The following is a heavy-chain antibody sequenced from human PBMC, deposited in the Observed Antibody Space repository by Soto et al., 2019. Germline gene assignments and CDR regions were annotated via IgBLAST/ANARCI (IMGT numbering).Heavy chain of an antibody. D-gene: IGHD2-15*01. Sequence: GGSLRLSCAASGFTFSSYAMSWVRQAPGKGLEWVSAISGSGGSTYYADSVKGRFTISRDNSKNTLYLQMNSLRAEDTAVYYCAKDNGVVVAVYYFEYWGQGTLVTVSS. CDR2: ISGSGGST. CDR3: AKDNGVVVAVYYFEY. CDR1: GFTFSSYA. V-gene: IGHV3-23*01. J-gene: IGHJ4*02.